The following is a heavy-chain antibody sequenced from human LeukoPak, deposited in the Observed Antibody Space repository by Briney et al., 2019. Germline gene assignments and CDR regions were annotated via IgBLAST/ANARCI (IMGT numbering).Heavy chain of an antibody. Sequence: GESLKISCKASGYRFTSYWIGWVRQMPGKGLEWMGVIHPGEYERRYSPSFEGQVTISADKSISTAYMQWSNLKASDTAMYYCARRTDSGWKWFDPWGQGTLVTVSS. J-gene: IGHJ5*02. D-gene: IGHD6-25*01. CDR1: GYRFTSYW. CDR3: ARRTDSGWKWFDP. V-gene: IGHV5-51*01. CDR2: IHPGEYER.